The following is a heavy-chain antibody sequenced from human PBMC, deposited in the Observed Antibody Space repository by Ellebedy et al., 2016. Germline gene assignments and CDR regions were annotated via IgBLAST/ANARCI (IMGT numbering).Heavy chain of an antibody. Sequence: SETLSLTXTVSGGSISSGGYYWSWIRQHPGKGLEWIGYIYYSGSTYYNPSLKSRVTISVDTSKNQFSLKLSSVTAADPAVYYCSRGGYCSSTSCYTGAFDYWGQGTLVTVSS. J-gene: IGHJ4*02. D-gene: IGHD2-2*02. CDR2: IYYSGST. CDR1: GGSISSGGYY. CDR3: SRGGYCSSTSCYTGAFDY. V-gene: IGHV4-31*03.